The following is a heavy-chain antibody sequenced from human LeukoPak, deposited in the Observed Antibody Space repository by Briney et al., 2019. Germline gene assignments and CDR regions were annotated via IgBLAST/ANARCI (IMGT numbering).Heavy chain of an antibody. Sequence: GGSLRLSCAASGFTFSDYWMHWVRQAPGKGLVWVSAINGSGGSTYYADSVKGRFTISRDNSKNTLYLQMNSLRAEDTAVYYCAKAVGAGGYWGQGTLVTVSS. D-gene: IGHD1-26*01. J-gene: IGHJ4*02. CDR1: GFTFSDYW. V-gene: IGHV3-23*01. CDR3: AKAVGAGGY. CDR2: INGSGGST.